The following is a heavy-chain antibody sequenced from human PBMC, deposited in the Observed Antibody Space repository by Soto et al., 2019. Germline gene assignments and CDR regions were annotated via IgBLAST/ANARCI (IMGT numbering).Heavy chain of an antibody. Sequence: PSQTLSLTCAISGDSVSSNSAAWNWIRQSPSRGLEWLGRTYYRSKWYNDYAVSVKSRITINPDTSKNQFSLQLNSVTPEDTAVYYCARDSAVVVVPAAIPYYYHYGLDVWGQGTTVTVSS. CDR1: GDSVSSNSAA. D-gene: IGHD2-2*02. V-gene: IGHV6-1*01. CDR2: TYYRSKWYN. J-gene: IGHJ6*02. CDR3: ARDSAVVVVPAAIPYYYHYGLDV.